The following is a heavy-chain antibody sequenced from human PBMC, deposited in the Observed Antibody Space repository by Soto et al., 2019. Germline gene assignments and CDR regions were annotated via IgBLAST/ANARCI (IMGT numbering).Heavy chain of an antibody. D-gene: IGHD2-2*01. CDR1: GFTFSSYG. Sequence: PGGSLRLSCAASGFTFSSYGIHWVRQAPGKGLEWVAVISYDGSNKYYADSVKGRFTISRDNSKNTLYLQMNSLRAEDTAVYYCAKERVSTSCSNPSPRYCRYYYSGMDVWGQGTTVTVSS. CDR2: ISYDGSNK. J-gene: IGHJ6*02. V-gene: IGHV3-30*18. CDR3: AKERVSTSCSNPSPRYCRYYYSGMDV.